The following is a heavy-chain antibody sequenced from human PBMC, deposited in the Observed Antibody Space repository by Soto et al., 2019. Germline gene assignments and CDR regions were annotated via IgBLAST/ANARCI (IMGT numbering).Heavy chain of an antibody. J-gene: IGHJ3*02. CDR1: GYSFTRYW. CDR2: IFPGDSDT. D-gene: IGHD3-22*01. CDR3: AIDTYFGSSGYYDAFDI. Sequence: GESLKISCKGSGYSFTRYWIGWVRQMPGKGLEWMGIIFPGDSDTRYSPSFQGQVTISADRSISTAYLQWSSLKASDTAMYYCAIDTYFGSSGYYDAFDIWGQGTMVTVSS. V-gene: IGHV5-51*01.